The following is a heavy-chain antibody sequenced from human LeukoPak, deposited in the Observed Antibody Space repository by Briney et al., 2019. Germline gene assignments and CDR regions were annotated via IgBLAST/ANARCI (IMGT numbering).Heavy chain of an antibody. CDR1: GFTSSSYG. V-gene: IGHV3-30*18. D-gene: IGHD6-6*01. CDR3: AKAATVTAARHFDY. CDR2: ISYDGSNK. J-gene: IGHJ4*02. Sequence: GRSLRLSCAASGFTSSSYGMHWVRQAPGKGLEWVAVISYDGSNKYYADSVKGRFTISRDNSKNTLYLQMNSLRAEDTAVYYCAKAATVTAARHFDYWGQGTLVTVSS.